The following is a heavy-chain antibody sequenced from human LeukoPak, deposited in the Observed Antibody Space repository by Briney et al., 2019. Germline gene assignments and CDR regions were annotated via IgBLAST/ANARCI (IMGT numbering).Heavy chain of an antibody. Sequence: SETLSLTCTVSGGSISSYYWSWIRQPPGKGLEWIGYIYYSGSTNYNPSLKSRVTISVDTPKNQFSLKLSSVTAADTAAYYCAREDHYEFDYWGQGTLVTVSS. CDR1: GGSISSYY. D-gene: IGHD3-22*01. J-gene: IGHJ4*02. V-gene: IGHV4-59*01. CDR2: IYYSGST. CDR3: AREDHYEFDY.